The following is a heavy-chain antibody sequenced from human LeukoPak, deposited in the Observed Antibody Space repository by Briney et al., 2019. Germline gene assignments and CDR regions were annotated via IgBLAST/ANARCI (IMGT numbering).Heavy chain of an antibody. CDR2: MNPNSGDT. V-gene: IGHV1-8*01. CDR1: GYTFTNYD. CDR3: TRSGFGGGVHFDY. D-gene: IGHD3-16*01. J-gene: IGHJ4*02. Sequence: ASVKVSCKASGYTFTNYDINWVRQAAGQGLEWMGWMNPNSGDTGYVENFQGRVTMTRDTSINTAYMELSSLRSEDTAVYYCTRSGFGGGVHFDYWGRGTPVTVPS.